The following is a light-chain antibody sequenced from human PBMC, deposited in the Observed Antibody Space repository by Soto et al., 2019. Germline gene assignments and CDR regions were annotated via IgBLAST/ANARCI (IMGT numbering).Light chain of an antibody. CDR1: QSVSSY. Sequence: EIVLTQSPATLSLSPGERATLSCRVSQSVSSYLAWYQQKPGQAPRLLIYDASNRATGIPARFSGTGSGTDFTLTISGLGPEAFAVYYCQQRDSWPRSFGQGTKVEI. V-gene: IGKV3-11*01. CDR3: QQRDSWPRS. CDR2: DAS. J-gene: IGKJ1*01.